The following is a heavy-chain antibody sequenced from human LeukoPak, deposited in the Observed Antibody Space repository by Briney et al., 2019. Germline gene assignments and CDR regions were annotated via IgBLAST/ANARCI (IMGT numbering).Heavy chain of an antibody. CDR1: GFTFSSYA. J-gene: IGHJ4*02. D-gene: IGHD3-22*01. CDR3: ASQHYYDSSAPFDY. Sequence: GRSLRLSCAASGFTFSSYAMHWVRQAPGKGLEWVAVISYDGSNKYYADSVKGRFTISRDNSKNTLYLQMNSLRAEDTAVYYCASQHYYDSSAPFDYWDQGTLVTVSS. CDR2: ISYDGSNK. V-gene: IGHV3-30-3*01.